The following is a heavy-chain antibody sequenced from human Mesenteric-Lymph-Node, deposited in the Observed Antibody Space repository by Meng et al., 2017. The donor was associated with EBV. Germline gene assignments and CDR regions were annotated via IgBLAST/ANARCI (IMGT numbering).Heavy chain of an antibody. CDR2: IHHSETA. Sequence: VHVQRWGAGLLKPSETLSLTCAISGGSLSGYSWNWIRQAPGKGLEWIGKIHHSETADYNPSLEDRVIISADTSKNQFSLKLTSVTAADTAVYYCARQGYCRTTTCSTWFDPWGQGTLVTVSS. J-gene: IGHJ5*02. D-gene: IGHD2-2*01. CDR1: GGSLSGYS. CDR3: ARQGYCRTTTCSTWFDP. V-gene: IGHV4-34*01.